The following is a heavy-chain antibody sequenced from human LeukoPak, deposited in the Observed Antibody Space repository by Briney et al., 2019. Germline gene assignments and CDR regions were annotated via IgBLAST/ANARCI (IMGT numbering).Heavy chain of an antibody. J-gene: IGHJ5*02. CDR1: GYTFTSYD. Sequence: ASVKVSCKASGYTFTSYDINWVRQATGRGLEWMGWMNPNSGNTGYAQKFQGRVTMSRNTSISTAYMELSSLRSEDTAVYYCARATPYYEETQNWFDPWGQGTLVTVSS. V-gene: IGHV1-8*01. CDR2: MNPNSGNT. CDR3: ARATPYYEETQNWFDP. D-gene: IGHD3-3*01.